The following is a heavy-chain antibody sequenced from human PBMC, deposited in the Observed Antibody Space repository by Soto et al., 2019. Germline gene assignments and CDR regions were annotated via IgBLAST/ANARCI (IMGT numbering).Heavy chain of an antibody. CDR2: MNHNSSNT. D-gene: IGHD4-17*01. Sequence: ASVKVSCKASGYTFTSYDINWVRQATGQGHEWMGWMNHNSSNTGYAQKIQGRVTITTNTSISTAYMELSSLRSEDTAVYYCAREPTVTHNWFGPWGQGTLVTVTS. CDR1: GYTFTSYD. J-gene: IGHJ5*02. V-gene: IGHV1-8*01. CDR3: AREPTVTHNWFGP.